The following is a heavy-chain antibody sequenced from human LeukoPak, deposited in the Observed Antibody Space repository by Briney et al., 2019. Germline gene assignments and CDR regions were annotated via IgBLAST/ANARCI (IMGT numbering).Heavy chain of an antibody. CDR3: ARESGYSSSWYLDVGY. V-gene: IGHV3-30*01. J-gene: IGHJ4*02. D-gene: IGHD6-13*01. CDR1: GLTVSTAL. Sequence: GGSLRLTCRVSGLTVSTALMDRVRQAPGKGLEWVAVISYDGSNKYYADSVKGRFTISRDNSKNTLYLQMNSLRAEDTAVYYCARESGYSSSWYLDVGYWGQGTLVTVSS. CDR2: ISYDGSNK.